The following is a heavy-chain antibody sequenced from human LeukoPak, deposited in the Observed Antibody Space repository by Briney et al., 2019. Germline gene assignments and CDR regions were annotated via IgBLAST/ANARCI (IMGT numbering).Heavy chain of an antibody. D-gene: IGHD2-2*01. J-gene: IGHJ5*02. V-gene: IGHV3-30*04. CDR3: AKDRHAPGRYCSTIICFPFDP. CDR2: ISYDGSNK. CDR1: GFTFSSYA. Sequence: PGGSLRLSCAASGFTFSSYAMHWVRQAPGKGLEWVAVISYDGSNKYYADSVKGRFTISRDNSKNTLYLQMNSLRAEDTAVYYCAKDRHAPGRYCSTIICFPFDPWGQGTLVTVSS.